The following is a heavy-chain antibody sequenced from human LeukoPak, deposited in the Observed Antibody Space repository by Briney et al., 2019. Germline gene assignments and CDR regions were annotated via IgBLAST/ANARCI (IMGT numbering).Heavy chain of an antibody. D-gene: IGHD3-10*02. J-gene: IGHJ6*04. V-gene: IGHV3-23*01. CDR1: GFTFTTYA. CDR2: ISGSGGST. CDR3: AELGITMIGGV. Sequence: GGSLRLTCAASGFTFTTYAMSWVRQAPGKGLEWVSAISGSGGSTYYADSVKGRFTISRDNAKNSLYLQMNSLRAEDTAVYYCAELGITMIGGVWGKGTTVTISS.